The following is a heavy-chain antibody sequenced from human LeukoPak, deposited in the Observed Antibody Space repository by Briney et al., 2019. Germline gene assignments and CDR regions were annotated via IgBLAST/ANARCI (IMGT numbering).Heavy chain of an antibody. V-gene: IGHV3-43D*03. Sequence: GGSLRLSCAASGFTFDDYAMHWVRQAPGKGLEWVSLITWDGGSTYYTDSVKGRFTISRDNSKNSLFLQMNSLRAEDTALYYCAKDKYHASGSYGDYWGQGTLVTVSS. D-gene: IGHD3-10*01. CDR3: AKDKYHASGSYGDY. CDR2: ITWDGGST. CDR1: GFTFDDYA. J-gene: IGHJ4*02.